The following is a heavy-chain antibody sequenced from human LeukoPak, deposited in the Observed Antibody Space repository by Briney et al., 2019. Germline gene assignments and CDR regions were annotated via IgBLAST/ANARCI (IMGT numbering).Heavy chain of an antibody. J-gene: IGHJ4*02. CDR2: IHYSGST. V-gene: IGHV4-59*01. Sequence: SETLSLTCTVSGGSINSYYWSWIRQPPGRGLEWIGSIHYSGSTSYNPSLRSRVTISVDKSKNQFFLKLSSVTATDTAVYYCTTDAGITGTTGGFDYWGQGTLVTVSS. CDR3: TTDAGITGTTGGFDY. D-gene: IGHD1-20*01. CDR1: GGSINSYY.